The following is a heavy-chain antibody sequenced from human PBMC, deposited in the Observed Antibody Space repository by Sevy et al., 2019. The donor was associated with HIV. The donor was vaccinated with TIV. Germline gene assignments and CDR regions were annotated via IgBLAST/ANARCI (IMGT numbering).Heavy chain of an antibody. CDR3: TTGGSSSWYIRYFQH. J-gene: IGHJ1*01. V-gene: IGHV3-23*01. CDR2: ISGNGVNT. Sequence: GGSLRLSCAASGFTFNIYAMSWVRQAPGKGLEWVSAISGNGVNTKSADSVKGRFTISRDNSKNTLYLHMDNLRAEDTAVYYCTTGGSSSWYIRYFQHWGQGTLVTVSS. CDR1: GFTFNIYA. D-gene: IGHD6-13*01.